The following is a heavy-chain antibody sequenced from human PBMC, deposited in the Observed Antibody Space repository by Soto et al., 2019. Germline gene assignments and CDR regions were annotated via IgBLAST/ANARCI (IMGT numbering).Heavy chain of an antibody. CDR3: ARSEGNGYHLFDY. CDR2: IYYSGST. D-gene: IGHD5-18*01. Sequence: SETLSLTCTVSGGSISSYYWSWIRQPPGKGLEWIGYIYYSGSTNYNPSLKSRVTISVDTYKNKFSLKLSSVTAADTAVYYCARSEGNGYHLFDYWGQGTLVTVSS. V-gene: IGHV4-59*01. J-gene: IGHJ4*02. CDR1: GGSISSYY.